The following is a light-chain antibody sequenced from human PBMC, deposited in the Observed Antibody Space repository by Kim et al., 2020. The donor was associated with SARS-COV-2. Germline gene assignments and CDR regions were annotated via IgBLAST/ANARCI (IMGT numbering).Light chain of an antibody. J-gene: IGLJ2*01. CDR3: QTWGTGTVV. Sequence: SVKLTCSLSSGHSSYAIAWHQQQPEKGPRYLMKLNSDGSHSKGDGIPDRFSGSSSGAERYLTISSLQSEDEADYYCQTWGTGTVVFGGGTQLTVL. CDR2: LNSDGSH. CDR1: SGHSSYA. V-gene: IGLV4-69*01.